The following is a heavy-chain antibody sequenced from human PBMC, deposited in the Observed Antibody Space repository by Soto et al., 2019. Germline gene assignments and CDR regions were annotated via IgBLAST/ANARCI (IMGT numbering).Heavy chain of an antibody. D-gene: IGHD3-10*01. CDR2: IYYIVTT. CDR3: ARGMTYYGFVT. J-gene: IGHJ5*01. V-gene: IGHV4-30-4*01. CDR1: GDSIGSGDYY. Sequence: QVKRQESCPSLVKPSQTLSLTCNVSGDSIGSGDYYWTGIRQTPGKGLERIGYIYYIVTTFYNPSLESRVNISVDTSKNQFSLRVTSVTAEDTAVYYCARGMTYYGFVTWGHGTLITVSS.